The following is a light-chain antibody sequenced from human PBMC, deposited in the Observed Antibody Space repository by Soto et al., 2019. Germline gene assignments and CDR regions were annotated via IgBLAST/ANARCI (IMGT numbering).Light chain of an antibody. CDR2: EVS. CDR3: SSYSISTAYL. J-gene: IGLJ1*01. CDR1: SSDVGGYDY. V-gene: IGLV2-14*01. Sequence: QSALAQPASVSVSPGQPITISCTGTSSDVGGYDYVSWYQLHPGKAPKLMIFEVSNRPSGVSYRFSGSKSGNTASLTISGLQAEDEADYFCSSYSISTAYLFGTGTKVTVL.